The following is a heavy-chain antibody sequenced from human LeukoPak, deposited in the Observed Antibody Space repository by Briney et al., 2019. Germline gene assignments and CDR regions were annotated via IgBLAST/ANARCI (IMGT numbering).Heavy chain of an antibody. J-gene: IGHJ5*02. CDR2: IYYSGST. D-gene: IGHD6-19*01. V-gene: IGHV4-39*01. Sequence: PSETLSLTCTVSGGSISSSSYYWGWIRQPPGKGLEWIGSIYYSGSTYYNPSLKSRVTISVDTSKNQFSLKLSSVTAADTAVYYCARRVPATLFIAVAGTGWFDPWGQGTLVTVSS. CDR1: GGSISSSSYY. CDR3: ARRVPATLFIAVAGTGWFDP.